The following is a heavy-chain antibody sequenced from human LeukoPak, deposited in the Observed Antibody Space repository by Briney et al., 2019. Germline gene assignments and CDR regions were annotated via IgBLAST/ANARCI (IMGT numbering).Heavy chain of an antibody. D-gene: IGHD2-2*01. Sequence: SQTLSLTCAISGDSVSINSVTRNWIRQSPARGLEWLGRTYYRSTWYNDYAVSVRGRITVNHDTSKNQFSLHLNSVTPEDTAVYYCARRLTQYDCFDPWGQGILVTVSS. J-gene: IGHJ5*02. CDR1: GDSVSINSVT. V-gene: IGHV6-1*01. CDR3: ARRLTQYDCFDP. CDR2: TYYRSTWYN.